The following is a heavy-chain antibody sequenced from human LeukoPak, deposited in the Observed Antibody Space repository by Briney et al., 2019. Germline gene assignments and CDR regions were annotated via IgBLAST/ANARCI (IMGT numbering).Heavy chain of an antibody. D-gene: IGHD1-26*01. V-gene: IGHV4-39*07. J-gene: IGHJ2*01. CDR1: GDSISKSRHF. Sequence: SETLSLTCNVSGDSISKSRHFWAWIRQSPGRGLEWIGYIYNSGSTYYNPSLKSRVTISVDTSKNQFSLKLSSVTAADTAVYYCASSRGATIRWYFDLWGRGTLVTVSS. CDR3: ASSRGATIRWYFDL. CDR2: IYNSGST.